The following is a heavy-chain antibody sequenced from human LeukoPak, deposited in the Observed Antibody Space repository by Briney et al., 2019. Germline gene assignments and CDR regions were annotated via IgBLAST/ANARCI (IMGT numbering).Heavy chain of an antibody. V-gene: IGHV3-23*01. CDR1: GFNFNIYA. Sequence: PGESLRLSCVASGFNFNIYAMCWVRQAPGKGLEWVSAISGGSATGGITHYAGSMKGRFTISRDNSKNTLYLQMNSLRAEDTAVYYCANNWNFDNWGQGTLVTVSS. CDR2: ISGGSATGGIT. CDR3: ANNWNFDN. D-gene: IGHD1-1*01. J-gene: IGHJ4*02.